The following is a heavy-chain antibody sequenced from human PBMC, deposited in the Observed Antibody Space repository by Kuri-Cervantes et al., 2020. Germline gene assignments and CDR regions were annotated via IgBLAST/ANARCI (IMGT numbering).Heavy chain of an antibody. CDR1: GFTFSSYA. CDR3: ATSSRAEYYFDY. J-gene: IGHJ4*02. Sequence: ETLSLTCAASGFTFSSYAMSWVRQAPGKGLEWVSAISGSGGSTYYADSVKGRFTISRDNSKNTLYLQMNSLRAEDTAVYYCATSSRAEYYFDYWGQGTLVTVSS. CDR2: ISGSGGST. V-gene: IGHV3-23*01.